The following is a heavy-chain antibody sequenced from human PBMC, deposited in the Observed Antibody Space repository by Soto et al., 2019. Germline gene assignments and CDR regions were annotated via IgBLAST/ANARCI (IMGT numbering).Heavy chain of an antibody. CDR3: ARGDRGAFDL. CDR2: IHSDGSST. J-gene: IGHJ3*01. Sequence: EVQLVESEGGLVQPGGSLSLSCAASGFTFSYYWMHWVRQAPGQGLVWVSRIHSDGSSTTYADSVKGRCTISRDNAKNTLYLKMNSLRAEDTAVYYCARGDRGAFDLWGQGTMVTVSS. CDR1: GFTFSYYW. V-gene: IGHV3-74*01. D-gene: IGHD2-21*02.